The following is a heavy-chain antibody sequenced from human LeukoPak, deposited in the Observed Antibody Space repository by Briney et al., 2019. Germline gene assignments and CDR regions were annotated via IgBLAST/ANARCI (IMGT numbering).Heavy chain of an antibody. V-gene: IGHV3-48*03. CDR2: IKTDGSAM. Sequence: GGSLRLSCAASGFTFSSYEMNWVRQAPGKGLVWVSAIKTDGSAMQYADSVKGRFAISRDNAKNTVYLQMNSLRVEDTAVYYCAKDRGIISDYWGQGTLVTVSS. CDR1: GFTFSSYE. D-gene: IGHD3-10*01. J-gene: IGHJ4*02. CDR3: AKDRGIISDY.